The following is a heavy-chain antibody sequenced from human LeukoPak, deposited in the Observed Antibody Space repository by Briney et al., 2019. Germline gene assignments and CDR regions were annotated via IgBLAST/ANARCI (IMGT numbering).Heavy chain of an antibody. Sequence: ASVKVSCKASGYTFTSYGISWVRQAPGQGLEWMGWISAYNGNTNYAQKLQGRVTMTTDTSMSTAYMELRSLRSDDTAVYYCARDRAPYYYGSGSLNWFDPWGQGTLVTVSS. V-gene: IGHV1-18*01. J-gene: IGHJ5*02. CDR2: ISAYNGNT. CDR1: GYTFTSYG. D-gene: IGHD3-10*01. CDR3: ARDRAPYYYGSGSLNWFDP.